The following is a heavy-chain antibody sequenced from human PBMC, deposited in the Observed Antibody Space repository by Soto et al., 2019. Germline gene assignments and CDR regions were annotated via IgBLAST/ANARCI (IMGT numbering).Heavy chain of an antibody. J-gene: IGHJ3*02. CDR2: MNPNSGNT. D-gene: IGHD6-13*01. CDR1: GYTFTSYD. V-gene: IGHV1-8*01. CDR3: AREKSGYTFLARPHAFDI. Sequence: GASVKVSCKASGYTFTSYDINWVRQATGQGLEWMGWMNPNSGNTGYAQKFQGRVTMTRNTSISTAYMELSSLRSEDTAVYYCAREKSGYTFLARPHAFDIWGQGTMVTVSS.